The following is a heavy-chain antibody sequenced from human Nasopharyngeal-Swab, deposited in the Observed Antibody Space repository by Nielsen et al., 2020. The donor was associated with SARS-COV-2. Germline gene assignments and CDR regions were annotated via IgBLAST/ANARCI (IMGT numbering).Heavy chain of an antibody. CDR2: ISGSGGST. J-gene: IGHJ5*02. CDR3: AKDSCSSTSCYTWDWGENWFDP. D-gene: IGHD2-2*02. V-gene: IGHV3-23*01. Sequence: WIRQPPGKGLEWVSAISGSGGSTYYADSVKGRFTISRDNSKNTLYLQVNSLRAEDTAVYYCAKDSCSSTSCYTWDWGENWFDPWGQGTLVTVSS.